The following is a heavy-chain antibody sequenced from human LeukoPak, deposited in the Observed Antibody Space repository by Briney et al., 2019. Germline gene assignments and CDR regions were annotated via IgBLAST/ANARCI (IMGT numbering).Heavy chain of an antibody. V-gene: IGHV4-30-4*07. D-gene: IGHD3-3*01. Sequence: SETLSLTCAVSGGSISSGGYSWSWIRQPPGKGLEWIGYIYYSESTQYNPSLKSRVTISLDTSKNQFSLKLSSVTAADTAVYYCATTERFLEWFPGYYYMDVWGKGTTVTVSS. CDR1: GGSISSGGYS. CDR2: IYYSEST. J-gene: IGHJ6*03. CDR3: ATTERFLEWFPGYYYMDV.